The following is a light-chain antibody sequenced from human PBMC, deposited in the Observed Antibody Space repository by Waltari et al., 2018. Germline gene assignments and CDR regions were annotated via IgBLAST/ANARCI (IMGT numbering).Light chain of an antibody. CDR1: SNNLGTTY. J-gene: IGLJ1*01. Sequence: QSVLPQSPSASGTPGQSVAIPCSGGSNNLGTTYVYWYQQLPGTAPKLCIYRDSQRPSGVPDRFAGSKSGTSASLAISGLRSEDEADYYCVTWDDSLGGYYVFGTGTKVTVL. V-gene: IGLV1-47*01. CDR3: VTWDDSLGGYYV. CDR2: RDS.